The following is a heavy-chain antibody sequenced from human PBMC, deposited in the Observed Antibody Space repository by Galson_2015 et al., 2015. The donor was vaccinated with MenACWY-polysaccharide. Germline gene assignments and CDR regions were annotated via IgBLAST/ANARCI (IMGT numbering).Heavy chain of an antibody. Sequence: SLRLSCAASGFTFSSYSMNWVRQDPGKGLEWVSGLSASGDKTYYADSVKGRLTISRDNSRNMLYLQMNSLRAEDTAVYHCVKSGLGNLGYSMVRGVDYWGRGTLATVSS. CDR1: GFTFSSYS. CDR2: LSASGDKT. V-gene: IGHV3-23*01. D-gene: IGHD3-10*01. J-gene: IGHJ4*02. CDR3: VKSGLGNLGYSMVRGVDY.